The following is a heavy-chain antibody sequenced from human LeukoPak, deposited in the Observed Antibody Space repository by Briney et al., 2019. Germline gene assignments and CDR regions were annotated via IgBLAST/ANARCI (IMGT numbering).Heavy chain of an antibody. V-gene: IGHV4-4*07. J-gene: IGHJ4*02. CDR2: IYTSGST. Sequence: PSETLSLTCTVCGGSISSYYGSWIRQPAGRGLEWIGRIYTSGSTNYNPSLKSRVTMSVDTSKNQFSLKLSSVTAADTAVYYCARNYYYSSGYKYAFDYWGQGTMVTVSS. CDR3: ARNYYYSSGYKYAFDY. CDR1: GGSISSYY. D-gene: IGHD3-22*01.